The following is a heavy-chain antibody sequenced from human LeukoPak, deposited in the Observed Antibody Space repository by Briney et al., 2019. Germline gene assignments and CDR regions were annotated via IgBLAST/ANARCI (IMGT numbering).Heavy chain of an antibody. CDR2: INPSGGST. Sequence: ASVKVSCKASGYTFTSYYMHWVRQAPGQGLEWMGIINPSGGSTSYAQKFQGRVTMTRDMSTSTVYMELSSLRSEDTAVYYCARDYDILTGYYNAHWFDPWGQGTLVTVSS. D-gene: IGHD3-9*01. CDR1: GYTFTSYY. CDR3: ARDYDILTGYYNAHWFDP. V-gene: IGHV1-46*01. J-gene: IGHJ5*02.